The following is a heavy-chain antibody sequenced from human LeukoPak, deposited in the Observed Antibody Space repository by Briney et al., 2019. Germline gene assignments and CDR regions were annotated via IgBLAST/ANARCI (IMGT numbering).Heavy chain of an antibody. CDR2: IYYSGNT. CDR1: GVSISSSNSY. D-gene: IGHD2-21*01. Sequence: SETLSLTCTVSGVSISSSNSYWGWIRQPPGKGLEWIDSIYYSGNTYNNASLKSQISISIDTSKNQFSLRLTSVTAADTAVYYCARVDWLANYYYYMDVWGKGTTVTVSS. J-gene: IGHJ6*03. CDR3: ARVDWLANYYYYMDV. V-gene: IGHV4-39*01.